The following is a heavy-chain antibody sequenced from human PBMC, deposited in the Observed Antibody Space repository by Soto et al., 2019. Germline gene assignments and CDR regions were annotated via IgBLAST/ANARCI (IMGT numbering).Heavy chain of an antibody. Sequence: AQSLQIPCKGSGYSFTSYWNGWVRQMPGKSVEWGGIIYPGDSDTRYIPSFQGQVTISADKSSRTAYLQWSSLKASDTAMYYCARNPRCHYYDSSGSSWGTAFAIWAQGPTVPVS. D-gene: IGHD3-22*01. CDR2: IYPGDSDT. V-gene: IGHV5-51*01. CDR1: GYSFTSYW. CDR3: ARNPRCHYYDSSGSSWGTAFAI. J-gene: IGHJ3*02.